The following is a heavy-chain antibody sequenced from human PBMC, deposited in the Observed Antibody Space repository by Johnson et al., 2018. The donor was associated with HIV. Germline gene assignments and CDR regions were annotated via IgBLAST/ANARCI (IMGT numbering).Heavy chain of an antibody. Sequence: QVQLVESGGGVVQPGRSLRLSCAASGFTFSSYAMHWVRQAPGKGLEWVAVISYDGSNKYYADSVKGRFTISRDNSKNTLSLQMNILRAEDTAVYYCAKDSKRELLQGKDAFDFWGQGTMVIVSS. J-gene: IGHJ3*01. V-gene: IGHV3-30-3*01. CDR2: ISYDGSNK. CDR3: AKDSKRELLQGKDAFDF. D-gene: IGHD3-10*01. CDR1: GFTFSSYA.